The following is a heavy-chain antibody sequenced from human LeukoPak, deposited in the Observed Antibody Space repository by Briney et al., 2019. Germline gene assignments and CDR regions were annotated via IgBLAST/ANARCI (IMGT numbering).Heavy chain of an antibody. CDR2: ISYDGSNK. CDR1: GFTFSSYA. V-gene: IGHV3-30-3*01. J-gene: IGHJ5*02. CDR3: AKGSGINHYHWIDP. D-gene: IGHD1-14*01. Sequence: GGSLRLSCAASGFTFSSYAMHWVRQAPGKGLEGVVVISYDGSNKYYADSVKGRFTISRDNSKNTLYLQMDSLRAEDTALYYCAKGSGINHYHWIDPWGQGTLVTVSS.